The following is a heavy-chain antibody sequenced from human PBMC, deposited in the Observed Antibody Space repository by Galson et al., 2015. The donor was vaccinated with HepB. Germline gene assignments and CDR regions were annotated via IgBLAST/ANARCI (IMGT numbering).Heavy chain of an antibody. V-gene: IGHV1-24*01. J-gene: IGHJ6*02. CDR3: ARSGYDPYYYYGMDV. Sequence: SVKVSCKVSGYTLTELSMHWVRQAPGKGLEWMGGFDPEDGNTKYSQKFQGRVTITRDTSASTAYMELSSLRSEDTAVYYCARSGYDPYYYYGMDVWGQGTTVTVSS. CDR2: FDPEDGNT. D-gene: IGHD5-12*01. CDR1: GYTLTELS.